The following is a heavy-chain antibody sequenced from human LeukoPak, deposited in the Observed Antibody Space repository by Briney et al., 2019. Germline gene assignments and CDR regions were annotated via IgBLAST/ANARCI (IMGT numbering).Heavy chain of an antibody. CDR2: ISGSGGST. V-gene: IGHV3-23*01. J-gene: IGHJ3*02. CDR1: GFTFSSYA. D-gene: IGHD6-13*01. Sequence: PGGSLRLSCAASGFTFSSYAMSWVRQAPGKGLEWVSAISGSGGSTYYADSVKGRFTISRDNSKNTLYLRMNSLRAEDTAVYYCAKSPRIAAAGTIAFDIWGQGTMVTVSS. CDR3: AKSPRIAAAGTIAFDI.